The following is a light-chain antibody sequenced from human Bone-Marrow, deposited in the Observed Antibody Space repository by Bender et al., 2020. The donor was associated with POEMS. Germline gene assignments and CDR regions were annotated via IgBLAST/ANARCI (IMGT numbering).Light chain of an antibody. CDR3: CSYAGSTTWL. CDR2: EVN. Sequence: QSALTQPASVSGSPGQSITISCTGTSSDVGVYNYVSWYQQHPGKAPQLMIYEVNKRHSGVSDRFSASKSGRTASLTISGLQAEDEADYYCCSYAGSTTWLFGGGTKLTV. J-gene: IGLJ2*01. V-gene: IGLV2-23*02. CDR1: SSDVGVYNY.